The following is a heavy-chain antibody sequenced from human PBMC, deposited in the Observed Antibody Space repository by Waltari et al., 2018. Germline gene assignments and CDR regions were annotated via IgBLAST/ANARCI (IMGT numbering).Heavy chain of an antibody. V-gene: IGHV3-66*01. CDR3: ATDRSV. Sequence: EVQLVESGGGLVQPGGSLRLSCAASGFTAGNNSMSWVRQTPGKGLEGVSLIYSNGDTLYADSVKGRFTISRDSSKNTLYLQMNSLRAEDTAVYYCATDRSVWGQGTVVTVSS. CDR1: GFTAGNNS. CDR2: IYSNGDT. J-gene: IGHJ3*01.